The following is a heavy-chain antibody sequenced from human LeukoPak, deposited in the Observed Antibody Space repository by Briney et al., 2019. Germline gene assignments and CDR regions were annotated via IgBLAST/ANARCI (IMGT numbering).Heavy chain of an antibody. D-gene: IGHD3-10*01. Sequence: SETLSLTCTVSGGSISSSSYYWGWIRQPPGKGLEWIGSIYYSGSTYYNPSLKSRVTISVDTSKNQFSLKLSSVTAADTAVYYCARQQVTMVREDYYYYMDVWGKGTTATVSS. CDR3: ARQQVTMVREDYYYYMDV. CDR2: IYYSGST. CDR1: GGSISSSSYY. J-gene: IGHJ6*03. V-gene: IGHV4-39*01.